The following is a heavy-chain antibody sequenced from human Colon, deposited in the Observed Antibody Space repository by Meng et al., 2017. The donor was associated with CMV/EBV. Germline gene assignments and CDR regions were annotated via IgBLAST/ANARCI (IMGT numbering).Heavy chain of an antibody. V-gene: IGHV4-30-4*08. D-gene: IGHD4-17*01. CDR2: IYFSGRT. Sequence: SEILSLTCTVSGGSINSGDYYWGWFRQPPGKGLECLGYIYFSGRTYYNPSLKSRLDISIGTSKTQFSLRLSSVTAADTAVYYCARTSLKASVTTSGFDPWGQGTLVTVSS. CDR3: ARTSLKASVTTSGFDP. J-gene: IGHJ5*02. CDR1: GGSINSGDYY.